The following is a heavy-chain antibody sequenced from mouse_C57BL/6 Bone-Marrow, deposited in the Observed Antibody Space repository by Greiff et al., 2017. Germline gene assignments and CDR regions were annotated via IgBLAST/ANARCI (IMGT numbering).Heavy chain of an antibody. CDR3: TPFATVVAGDY. D-gene: IGHD1-1*01. CDR1: GFNIKDDY. V-gene: IGHV14-4*01. Sequence: EVQLQQSGAELVRPGASVKLSCTASGFNIKDDYMHWVKQRPEQGLEWIGWLDPENGDTEYAPKFQGEATLTAGPSSNAAYLQLSRLTSADTAVFYCTPFATVVAGDYWGQGTTLTVSS. CDR2: LDPENGDT. J-gene: IGHJ2*01.